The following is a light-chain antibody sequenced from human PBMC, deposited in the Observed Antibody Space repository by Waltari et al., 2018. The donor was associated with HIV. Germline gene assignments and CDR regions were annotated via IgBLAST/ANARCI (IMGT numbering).Light chain of an antibody. CDR1: MRSVTDVNY. CDR3: LLYYGGAQRYV. CDR2: STS. J-gene: IGLJ1*01. Sequence: HTAVTQKTSLTVSTAATVARACAITMRSVTDVNYPNWFQQKPGQAPRGLIYSTSNKNSWTPARFSGSLLGGKAALTLSGVQPEDEAEYYCLLYYGGAQRYVFGTGTKVTVL. V-gene: IGLV7-43*01.